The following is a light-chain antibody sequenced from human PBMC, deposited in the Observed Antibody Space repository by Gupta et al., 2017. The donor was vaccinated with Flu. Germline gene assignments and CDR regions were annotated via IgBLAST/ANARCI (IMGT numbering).Light chain of an antibody. CDR1: QSVGMW. V-gene: IGKV1-5*03. CDR3: QKDNYYPYT. J-gene: IGKJ2*01. CDR2: EAS. Sequence: DIQMTQSPSTLSASVGDRVTITCRASQSVGMWLAWYQQKPGKAPRLLIYEASTLEYGVPSRFSGSGSGTEFSLTISSLQPDDSATYYCQKDNYYPYTFGQGTKLQIK.